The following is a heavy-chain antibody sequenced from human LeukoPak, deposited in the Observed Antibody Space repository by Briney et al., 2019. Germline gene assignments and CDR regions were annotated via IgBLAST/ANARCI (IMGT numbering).Heavy chain of an antibody. J-gene: IGHJ6*02. CDR3: ARENYYSSGSYYGMDV. CDR2: IWYDGSNK. V-gene: IGHV3-33*01. Sequence: PGGSLRLSCAASGFTFNSHGMHWVRQAPGQGLEWVALIWYDGSNKYYVESVKGRLTISRDNSMSTLYLQMDSLRAEDTAVYYCARENYYSSGSYYGMDVWGQGTTVTVS. D-gene: IGHD3-10*01. CDR1: GFTFNSHG.